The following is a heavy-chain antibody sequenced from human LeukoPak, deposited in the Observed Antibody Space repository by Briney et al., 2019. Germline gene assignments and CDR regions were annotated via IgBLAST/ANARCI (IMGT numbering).Heavy chain of an antibody. D-gene: IGHD4-17*01. CDR2: VFHSGST. V-gene: IGHV4-4*02. CDR1: GGSITNSDW. Sequence: SETLSLTCAVSGGSITNSDWWTWVRQPPGKGLEWIGEVFHSGSTNYNPSLQSRVTMSVDKSKNQFSLELSSVTAADTAVYYCARHDYADYGAFDIWGQGTMVTVSS. CDR3: ARHDYADYGAFDI. J-gene: IGHJ3*02.